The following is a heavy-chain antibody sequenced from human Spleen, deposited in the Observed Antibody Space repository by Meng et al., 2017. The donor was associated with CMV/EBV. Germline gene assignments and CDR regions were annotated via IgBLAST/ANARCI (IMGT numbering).Heavy chain of an antibody. J-gene: IGHJ5*02. CDR1: GGSISSYY. Sequence: GSLRLSCTVSGGSISSYYWSWIRQPPGKGLEWIGYIYYSGSTNYNPSLKSRVTISVDTSKNQFSLKLSSVSAADTAVYYCARGNTYGLLTYIWFDPWGQGTLVTVSS. CDR2: IYYSGST. CDR3: ARGNTYGLLTYIWFDP. D-gene: IGHD2-21*01. V-gene: IGHV4-59*01.